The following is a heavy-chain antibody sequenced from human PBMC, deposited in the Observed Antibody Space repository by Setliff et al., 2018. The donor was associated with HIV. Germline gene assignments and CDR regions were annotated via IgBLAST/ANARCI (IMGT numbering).Heavy chain of an antibody. D-gene: IGHD4-17*01. Sequence: SETLSLTCTVSGGSISSSSYFWGWIRQPPGKGLEWIGSMYYSGRTYYNPSLKSRVSISVDTSKKQFSLKLSSVTAADTAVYYCARVQMAYAAFDVWGQGTMVTVSS. CDR2: MYYSGRT. CDR1: GGSISSSSYF. V-gene: IGHV4-39*07. CDR3: ARVQMAYAAFDV. J-gene: IGHJ3*01.